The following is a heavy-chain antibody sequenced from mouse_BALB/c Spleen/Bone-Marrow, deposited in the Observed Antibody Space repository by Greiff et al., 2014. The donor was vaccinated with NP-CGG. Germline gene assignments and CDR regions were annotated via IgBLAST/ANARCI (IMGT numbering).Heavy chain of an antibody. V-gene: IGHV1-14*01. Sequence: VQLKQSGPELVKPGASVKMSCKASGYTFTSYFIHWVKQKPGQGLEWIGYINPYNGATKFNERFKGEATLTSDKSSSTAYMVLRSLTSEDSAVYYCAREGVDYFDYGGQGTTLTGSP. J-gene: IGHJ2*01. CDR1: GYTFTSYF. CDR3: AREGVDYFDY. CDR2: INPYNGAT.